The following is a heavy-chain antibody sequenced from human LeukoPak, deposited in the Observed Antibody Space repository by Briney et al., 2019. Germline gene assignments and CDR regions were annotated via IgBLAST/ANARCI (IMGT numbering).Heavy chain of an antibody. CDR2: ISSSSSYI. V-gene: IGHV3-21*01. Sequence: GGCLRLACAASGFTFSSYSMNWVRQAPGKGLEWVSSISSSSSYIYYADSVKGRFTISRDNAKNSLYLQMNSLRAEDTAVYYCARAQPSSTKYCSSTSWYGFVYWGQGTLVTVSS. J-gene: IGHJ4*02. CDR1: GFTFSSYS. CDR3: ARAQPSSTKYCSSTSWYGFVY. D-gene: IGHD2-2*01.